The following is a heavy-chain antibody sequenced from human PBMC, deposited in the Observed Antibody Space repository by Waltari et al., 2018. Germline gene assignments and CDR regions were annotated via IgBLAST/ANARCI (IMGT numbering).Heavy chain of an antibody. CDR2: IYYTGTT. Sequence: QLQLQESGPGLMKPSETLSLTCTVSGGSFGRSSYYWGWIRQSPGKGLEWIASIYYTGTTYYNPTLESRVTRSGDTSKNQFSLRLSSVTAADTAVYYCARHWKRNGYRFDPWGQGTLVTVSS. J-gene: IGHJ5*02. CDR1: GGSFGRSSYY. CDR3: ARHWKRNGYRFDP. V-gene: IGHV4-39*01. D-gene: IGHD5-12*01.